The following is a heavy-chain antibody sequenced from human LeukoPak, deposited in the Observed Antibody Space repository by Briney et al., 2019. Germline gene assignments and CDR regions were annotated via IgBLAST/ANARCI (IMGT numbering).Heavy chain of an antibody. CDR1: GYTFTGYY. CDR2: INPNSGGT. Sequence: ASVKVSCKASGYTFTGYYMHWVRQAPGQGLEWMGWINPNSGGTNYAQKFQGRVTMTRDTSISTAYMELSRLRSDDTAVYYCAREVGSSWTYYYYYYGMDVWGQGTTVTVPS. J-gene: IGHJ6*02. V-gene: IGHV1-2*02. D-gene: IGHD6-13*01. CDR3: AREVGSSWTYYYYYYGMDV.